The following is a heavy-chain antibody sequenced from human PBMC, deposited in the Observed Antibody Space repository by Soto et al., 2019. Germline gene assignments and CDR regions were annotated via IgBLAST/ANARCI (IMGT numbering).Heavy chain of an antibody. CDR2: IYYSGST. Sequence: SETLSLTCTVSGGSIRSSSYYWGGSRHPPVTGIDWIGSIYYSGSTYYNPSLKSRVTISVDTSKNQFSLKLSSVTAADTAVYLCARQGRNTKIVLVKHYAADFWGQGTAVTISS. CDR1: GGSIRSSSYY. CDR3: ARQGRNTKIVLVKHYAADF. V-gene: IGHV4-39*01. D-gene: IGHD3-22*01. J-gene: IGHJ6*02.